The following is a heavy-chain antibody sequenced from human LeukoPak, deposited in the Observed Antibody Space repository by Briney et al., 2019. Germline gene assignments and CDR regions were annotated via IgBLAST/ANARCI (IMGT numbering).Heavy chain of an antibody. CDR1: GFTFSSYW. CDR3: AKDGMRQWPETDAFDI. J-gene: IGHJ3*02. V-gene: IGHV3-7*03. D-gene: IGHD6-19*01. CDR2: INHNGNVN. Sequence: GGSLRLSCAASGFTFSSYWMNWARQAPGKGLEWVASINHNGNVNYYVDSVKGRFTISRDNSKNTLYLQMNSLRAEDTAVYYCAKDGMRQWPETDAFDIWGQGTMVTVSS.